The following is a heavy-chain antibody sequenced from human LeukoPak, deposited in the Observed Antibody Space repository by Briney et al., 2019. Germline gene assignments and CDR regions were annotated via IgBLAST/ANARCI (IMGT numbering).Heavy chain of an antibody. CDR3: ARSGYCSSTSCPYGMDV. J-gene: IGHJ6*02. V-gene: IGHV3-11*01. CDR1: GFTFSDYY. CDR2: ISSSGSTI. D-gene: IGHD2-2*01. Sequence: PGGSLRLSCAAPGFTFSDYYMSWIRQAPGKGLEWVSYISSSGSTIYYADSVKGRFTISRDNAKNSLYLQMNSLRAEDTAVYYCARSGYCSSTSCPYGMDVWGQGTTVTVSS.